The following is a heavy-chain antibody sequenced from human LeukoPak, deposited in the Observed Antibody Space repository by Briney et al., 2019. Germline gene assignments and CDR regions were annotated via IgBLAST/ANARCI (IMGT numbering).Heavy chain of an antibody. CDR2: IYHSGST. CDR3: AREGATVTTRWFDP. V-gene: IGHV4-38-2*02. J-gene: IGHJ5*02. Sequence: SETLSLTCTVSGYSISSGYYWGWIRPPPGKGLEWIGSIYHSGSTYYNPSLKSRVTISVDTSKNQFSLKLSSVTAADTAVYYCAREGATVTTRWFDPWGQGTLVTVSS. D-gene: IGHD4-17*01. CDR1: GYSISSGYY.